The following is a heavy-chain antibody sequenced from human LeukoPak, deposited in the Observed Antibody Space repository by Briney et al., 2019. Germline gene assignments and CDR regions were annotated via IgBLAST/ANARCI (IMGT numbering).Heavy chain of an antibody. V-gene: IGHV1-2*06. D-gene: IGHD2-2*01. CDR3: AREGSGTRKLNWFDP. J-gene: IGHJ5*02. CDR1: GYTFTGYY. Sequence: ASVKVSCKASGYTFTGYYMHWVRQAPGQGLEWMGRINPNSGGTNYAQKFQGRVTMTRDTSISTAYMELSRLRSDDTAVYYCAREGSGTRKLNWFDPWGQGTLVTVSS. CDR2: INPNSGGT.